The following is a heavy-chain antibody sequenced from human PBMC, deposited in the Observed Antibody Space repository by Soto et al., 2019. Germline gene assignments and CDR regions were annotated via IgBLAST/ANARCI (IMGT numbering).Heavy chain of an antibody. CDR1: GFTFSSYA. J-gene: IGHJ6*02. CDR3: AYCSGGSRYSPHRSGMDG. CDR2: ISGSGGTT. D-gene: IGHD2-15*01. V-gene: IGHV3-23*01. Sequence: EVQLLESGGGLVQPGGSLRLCCEASGFTFSSYAMSWVRQAPGKGLEWVSAISGSGGTTYYADSVKGRFTISRDNSKNTLYLQMNSLRAEDTAVYYCAYCSGGSRYSPHRSGMDGWGQGTTVTVSS.